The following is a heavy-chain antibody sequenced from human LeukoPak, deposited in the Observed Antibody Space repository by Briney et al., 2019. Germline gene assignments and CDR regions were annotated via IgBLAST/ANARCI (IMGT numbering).Heavy chain of an antibody. CDR2: ISSSGSII. D-gene: IGHD6-19*01. Sequence: GGSLRLSCAASGFTFRSCELSWVRQAPAKGLEWVSYISSSGSIIYYADSVKGRFTISRDSAKNSLYLQMNSLRAEDTAVYYCARASSGGSGWDPDYWGQGTLVTVSS. J-gene: IGHJ4*02. CDR1: GFTFRSCE. V-gene: IGHV3-48*03. CDR3: ARASSGGSGWDPDY.